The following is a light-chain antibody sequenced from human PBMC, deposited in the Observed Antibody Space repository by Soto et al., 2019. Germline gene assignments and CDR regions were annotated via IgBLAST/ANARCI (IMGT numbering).Light chain of an antibody. J-gene: IGLJ2*01. Sequence: QSALTQPASVYGSPGQSITISCTGTSSDVGRYNYVSWYQQYPGKAPKLMIYDVNNRPSGVSNRFSGSKSGNTASLTISGLQAEDEADYYCCSYTTSNTLVFGGGTKVTVL. CDR2: DVN. CDR3: CSYTTSNTLV. V-gene: IGLV2-14*03. CDR1: SSDVGRYNY.